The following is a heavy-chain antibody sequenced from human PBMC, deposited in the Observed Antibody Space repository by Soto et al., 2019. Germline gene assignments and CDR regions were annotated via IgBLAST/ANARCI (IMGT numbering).Heavy chain of an antibody. D-gene: IGHD6-6*01. J-gene: IGHJ4*01. CDR2: MYYSGST. CDR3: ARQQSKSSSHQRYYFHE. CDR1: GGSISSSYSY. Sequence: PSETLSITCTVSGGSISSSYSYWGWIRQPPGKGLEWIGSMYYSGSTYYSPSLKNRVTLSVATSKNQFSLKLSSVTAADTAVYFCARQQSKSSSHQRYYFHEWGHGPLVNV. V-gene: IGHV4-39*01.